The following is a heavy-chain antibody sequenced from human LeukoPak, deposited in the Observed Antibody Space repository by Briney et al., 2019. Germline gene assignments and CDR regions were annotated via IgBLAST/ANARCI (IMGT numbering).Heavy chain of an antibody. CDR3: AKGAPLYYYYYYMDV. J-gene: IGHJ6*03. CDR2: ISWDGSST. CDR1: GFTFDDYA. Sequence: PGGSLRLSCAASGFTFDDYAMHWVRQAPGKGLEWVSLISWDGSSTYYADSVKGRFTISRDNSKNSLYLQMNSLRAEDTALYYCAKGAPLYYYYYYMDVWGKGTTVTVSS. V-gene: IGHV3-43D*03.